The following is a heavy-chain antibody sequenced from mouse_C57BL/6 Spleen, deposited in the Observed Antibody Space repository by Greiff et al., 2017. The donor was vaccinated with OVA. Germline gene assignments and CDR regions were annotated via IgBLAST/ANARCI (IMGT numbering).Heavy chain of an antibody. Sequence: QVQLQQPGAELVKPGASVQMSCKASGYTFTSYWITWVKQRHGQGLAWIGEIYPGRGSTNYNEQFKSKATLTVDSSSSTAYMQLSSLTSEDSAVYYCARYYDDYYALAYWGQGTLVTVSA. D-gene: IGHD2-3*01. J-gene: IGHJ3*01. CDR1: GYTFTSYW. CDR2: IYPGRGST. CDR3: ARYYDDYYALAY. V-gene: IGHV1-55*01.